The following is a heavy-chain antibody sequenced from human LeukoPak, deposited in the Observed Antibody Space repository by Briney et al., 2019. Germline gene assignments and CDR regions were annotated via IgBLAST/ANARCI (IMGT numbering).Heavy chain of an antibody. V-gene: IGHV3-48*03. CDR2: ISSSGSTI. CDR1: GFTVSSYE. Sequence: GRSLRLSCAASGFTVSSYEMNWVRQAARKWMELVSYISSSGSTIYYADSVKGRFTISRDNAKNSLYLQMKSLRAEDTAVYYCARDPRSGYYDAFDIWGQGTMVTVSS. D-gene: IGHD3-22*01. CDR3: ARDPRSGYYDAFDI. J-gene: IGHJ3*02.